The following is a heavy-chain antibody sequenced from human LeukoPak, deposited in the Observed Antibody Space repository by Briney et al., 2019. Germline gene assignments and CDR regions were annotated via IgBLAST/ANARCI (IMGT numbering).Heavy chain of an antibody. CDR2: IYYSGST. J-gene: IGHJ3*02. CDR3: ARERIAVAGGAFDI. Sequence: SQTLSLTCTVSGGSISSGGYCWSWIRQHPGKGLEWIGYIYYSGSTYYNPSLKSRVTISVDTSKNQFSLKLSSVTAADTAVYYCARERIAVAGGAFDIWGQGTMVTVSS. CDR1: GGSISSGGYC. V-gene: IGHV4-31*03. D-gene: IGHD6-19*01.